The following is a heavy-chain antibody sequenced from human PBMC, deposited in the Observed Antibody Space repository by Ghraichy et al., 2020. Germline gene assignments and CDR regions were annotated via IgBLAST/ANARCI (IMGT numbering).Heavy chain of an antibody. CDR3: ARVGYSSSWFDY. CDR2: IYYSGST. V-gene: IGHV4-59*01. D-gene: IGHD6-13*01. CDR1: GGSISSYY. J-gene: IGHJ4*02. Sequence: SETLSLTCTVSGGSISSYYWSWIRQPPGKGLEWIGYIYYSGSTNYNPSLKSRVTISVDTSKNQFSLKLSSVTAADTAVYYCARVGYSSSWFDYWGQGTLVTVSS.